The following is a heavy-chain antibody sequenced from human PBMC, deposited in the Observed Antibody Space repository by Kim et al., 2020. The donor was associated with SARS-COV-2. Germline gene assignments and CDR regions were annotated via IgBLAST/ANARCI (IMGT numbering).Heavy chain of an antibody. J-gene: IGHJ6*02. CDR2: IGTAGDP. Sequence: GGSLRLSCAASGFTFSSYDMHWVRQATGKGLEWVSAIGTAGDPYYPGSVKGRFTISRENAKNSLYLQMNSLRAGDTAVYYCARGVAVADYYYYGMDVWGQGTTVTVSS. CDR3: ARGVAVADYYYYGMDV. D-gene: IGHD6-19*01. V-gene: IGHV3-13*05. CDR1: GFTFSSYD.